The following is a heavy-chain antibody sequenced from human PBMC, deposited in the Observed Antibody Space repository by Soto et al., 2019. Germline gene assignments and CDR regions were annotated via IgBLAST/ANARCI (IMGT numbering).Heavy chain of an antibody. CDR2: ISSSSSYI. CDR3: ASDPHGEVTAIPTY. Sequence: EVQLVESGGGLVKPGGSLRLSCAASGFTFSSYSMNWVRQAPGKGLEWASAISSSSSYIYYADSVKGRITISKDNAKNSRYLHMNSRRAEYTAVYNCASDPHGEVTAIPTYRGPGTLVTVSS. J-gene: IGHJ4*02. CDR1: GFTFSSYS. D-gene: IGHD2-21*02. V-gene: IGHV3-21*01.